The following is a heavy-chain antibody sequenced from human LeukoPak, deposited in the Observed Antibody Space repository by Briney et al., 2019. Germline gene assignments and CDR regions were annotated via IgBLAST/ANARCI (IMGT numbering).Heavy chain of an antibody. CDR1: GGSFSGYY. CDR3: ARAHTYSSGWQGLDY. Sequence: SETLSLTCAVYGGSFSGYYWSWIRQPPGKGLEWIGEINHSGSTNYNPSLKSRVTISVDKSKNQFSLKLSSVTAADTAVYYCARAHTYSSGWQGLDYWGQGTLVTVSS. CDR2: INHSGST. V-gene: IGHV4-34*01. J-gene: IGHJ4*02. D-gene: IGHD6-19*01.